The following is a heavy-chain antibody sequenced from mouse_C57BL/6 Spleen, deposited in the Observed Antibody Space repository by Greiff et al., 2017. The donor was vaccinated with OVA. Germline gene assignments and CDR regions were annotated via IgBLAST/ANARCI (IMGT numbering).Heavy chain of an antibody. J-gene: IGHJ3*01. CDR3: ARSAY. CDR1: GYTFTSYW. CDR2: IDPSDSYT. Sequence: QVQLKQPGAELVKLGASVKLSCKASGYTFTSYWMQWVKQRPGQGLEWIGEIDPSDSYTNYNQKFKGKATLTVDTSSSTAYMQLSSLTSEDSAVYYCARSAYWGQGTLVTVSA. V-gene: IGHV1-50*01.